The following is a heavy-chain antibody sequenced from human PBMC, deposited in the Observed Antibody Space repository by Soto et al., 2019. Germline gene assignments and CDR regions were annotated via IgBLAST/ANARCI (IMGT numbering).Heavy chain of an antibody. CDR3: AIPGPGDFHY. Sequence: QVQLQESGPGLVKPSGTLSLTCAVSGASMSSSTWWSWVRQSPGKGLEWIGEIYHSGTTNYNPSLKSRVTISVDKSKKEFSLTLSSVTAADTAVYYCAIPGPGDFHYWGQGTLVTVSS. V-gene: IGHV4-4*02. J-gene: IGHJ4*02. CDR2: IYHSGTT. CDR1: GASMSSSTW.